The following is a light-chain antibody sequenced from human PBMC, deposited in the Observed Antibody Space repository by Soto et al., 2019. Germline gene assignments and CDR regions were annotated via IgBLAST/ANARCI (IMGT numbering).Light chain of an antibody. J-gene: IGKJ1*01. Sequence: DVVMTQSPLSLPVTPGEPASISCRSSQSLLHSNGNTYLDWYLQKPGQSPQLLIYLSFNRASGVPDRFSGSGTGTDFTLKISRVEAEDVGGYYCMQGLRGPWTFGQGTKVEIK. V-gene: IGKV2-28*01. CDR1: QSLLHSNGNTY. CDR2: LSF. CDR3: MQGLRGPWT.